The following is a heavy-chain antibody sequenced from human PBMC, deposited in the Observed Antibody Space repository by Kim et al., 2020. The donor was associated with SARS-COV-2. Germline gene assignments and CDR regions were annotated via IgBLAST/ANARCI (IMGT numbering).Heavy chain of an antibody. CDR3: ARNRHSRSLDY. V-gene: IGHV4-34*01. J-gene: IGHJ4*02. CDR2: INHSGST. Sequence: SETLSLTCAVYGGSFSGYYWSWIRQPPGKGLEWIGEINHSGSTNYNPSLKSRVTISVDTSKNQFSLKLSSVTAADTAVYYCARNRHSRSLDYWGQGTLVTVSS. CDR1: GGSFSGYY. D-gene: IGHD6-13*01.